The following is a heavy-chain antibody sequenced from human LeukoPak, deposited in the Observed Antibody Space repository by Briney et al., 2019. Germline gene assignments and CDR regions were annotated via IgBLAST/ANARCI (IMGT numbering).Heavy chain of an antibody. Sequence: GGSLRLSCAASGFTFSSFEMLWVRQAPGKGLDWISYITRTGTTIYYADSVKGRFTISRDNAKNSLYLRMSSLRAEDTALYFCARGDFKAIDSWGQGTLVTVSS. V-gene: IGHV3-48*03. D-gene: IGHD2-21*01. CDR2: ITRTGTTI. J-gene: IGHJ4*02. CDR1: GFTFSSFE. CDR3: ARGDFKAIDS.